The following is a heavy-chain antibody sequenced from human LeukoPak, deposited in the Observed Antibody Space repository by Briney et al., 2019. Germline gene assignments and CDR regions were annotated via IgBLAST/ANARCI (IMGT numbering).Heavy chain of an antibody. Sequence: GLVWVSRINSDGSSTNYADSVKGRFTISRDNAKNTLYLQMGSLSDEDTAVYYCASGKTVEKWGQGTLVTVSS. CDR3: ASGKTVEK. CDR2: INSDGSST. D-gene: IGHD4-23*01. V-gene: IGHV3-74*01. J-gene: IGHJ4*02.